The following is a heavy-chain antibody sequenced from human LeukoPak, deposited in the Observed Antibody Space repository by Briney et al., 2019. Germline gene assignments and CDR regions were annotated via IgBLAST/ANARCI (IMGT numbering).Heavy chain of an antibody. J-gene: IGHJ4*02. D-gene: IGHD3-22*01. CDR2: IYTSGST. Sequence: SETLTLTCTVSGGSISSYYWSWIRQPAGKGLEWIGRIYTSGSTNYNPSLKSRVTMSVDTSKNQFSLKLSSVTAADTAVYYCARDYYDSSGYYYPFDYWGQGTLVTVSS. CDR3: ARDYYDSSGYYYPFDY. CDR1: GGSISSYY. V-gene: IGHV4-4*07.